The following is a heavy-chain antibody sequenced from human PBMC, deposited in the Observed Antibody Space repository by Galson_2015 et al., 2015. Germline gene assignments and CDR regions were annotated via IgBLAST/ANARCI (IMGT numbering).Heavy chain of an antibody. Sequence: SETLSLTCSVSGGSFSNYYWSWIRQPPGKGLEWLGHISNNGTSNYNPSLKRRATISLDTSKNQFSQKLRSVTDADTAVYFCAGFYGSGSHTLFDPWGQGTLVTVSS. CDR1: GGSFSNYY. CDR3: AGFYGSGSHTLFDP. J-gene: IGHJ5*02. V-gene: IGHV4-4*08. D-gene: IGHD3-10*01. CDR2: ISNNGTS.